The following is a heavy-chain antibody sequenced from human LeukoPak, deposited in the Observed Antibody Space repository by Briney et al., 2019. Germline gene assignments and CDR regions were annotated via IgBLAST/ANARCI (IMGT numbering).Heavy chain of an antibody. D-gene: IGHD5-12*01. Sequence: GGSLRLSCSASGFTVSSNYMNWVRQAPGKGLEWVSVIYSGGSTYYADSVKGRFTISRDNSKNTLYLQMNSLRAEDTAVYYCARDRGGYSDYWGQGTLVTVSS. CDR1: GFTVSSNY. V-gene: IGHV3-53*01. CDR2: IYSGGST. CDR3: ARDRGGYSDY. J-gene: IGHJ4*02.